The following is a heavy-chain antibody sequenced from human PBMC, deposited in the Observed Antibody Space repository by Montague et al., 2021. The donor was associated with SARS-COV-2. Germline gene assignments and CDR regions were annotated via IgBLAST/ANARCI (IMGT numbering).Heavy chain of an antibody. CDR3: ARDFDY. CDR1: GGSISSYH. Sequence: SETLSPTCTVSGGSISSYHWGCIRQPPGKGLEWIGYMYYSGSNNYNPALKSRVTLSVDTSKNQFSLKLSSVTAADTAVYYCARDFDYWGQGTLITVSS. J-gene: IGHJ4*02. CDR2: MYYSGSN. V-gene: IGHV4-59*13.